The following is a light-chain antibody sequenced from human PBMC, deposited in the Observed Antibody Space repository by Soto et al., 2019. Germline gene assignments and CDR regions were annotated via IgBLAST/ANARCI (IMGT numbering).Light chain of an antibody. CDR2: WAS. CDR1: QTVLYSSNNKNY. Sequence: DIVMTQSPDSLAVSLGERATINCKSSQTVLYSSNNKNYLAWYQQKPGQPPKLLIYWASIRESGVPDRFSGSGSGTDFTLTISSLQAEDVAVYYCQQYYDMAPLTFGPGTKVEIK. J-gene: IGKJ3*01. V-gene: IGKV4-1*01. CDR3: QQYYDMAPLT.